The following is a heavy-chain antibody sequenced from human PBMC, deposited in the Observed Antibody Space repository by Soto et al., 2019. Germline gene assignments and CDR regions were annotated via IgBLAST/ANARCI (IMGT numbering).Heavy chain of an antibody. D-gene: IGHD6-6*01. CDR3: ARDPGYSSSSNWFDP. J-gene: IGHJ5*02. V-gene: IGHV1-18*04. Sequence: AAVKVSCKASGYTFTSYGISWVRQAPGQGLEWMGWISAYNGNTNYAQKLQGRVTMTTDTSTSTAYMELRSLRSDDTAVYYCARDPGYSSSSNWFDPWGQGTLVTVSS. CDR2: ISAYNGNT. CDR1: GYTFTSYG.